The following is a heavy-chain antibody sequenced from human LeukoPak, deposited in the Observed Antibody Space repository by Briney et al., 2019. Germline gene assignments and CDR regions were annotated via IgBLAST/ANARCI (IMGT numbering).Heavy chain of an antibody. V-gene: IGHV3-74*01. CDR3: ARGQRAHVEWSSYMDV. D-gene: IGHD3-3*01. J-gene: IGHJ6*03. CDR2: IKSDADGYST. Sequence: GGSLRLSCEGSGFTISTYWMHWVRQAPGKGLVWVSRIKSDADGYSTDYADSVKGRFTISRDNAENTLYLQMNNLRAEDTAVYYCARGQRAHVEWSSYMDVWGKGTTVTVSS. CDR1: GFTISTYW.